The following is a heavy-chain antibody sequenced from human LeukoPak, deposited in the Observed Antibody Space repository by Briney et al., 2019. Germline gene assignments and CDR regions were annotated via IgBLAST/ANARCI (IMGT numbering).Heavy chain of an antibody. V-gene: IGHV3-30-3*01. CDR2: ISYDGSNK. CDR1: GFTFSSYA. J-gene: IGHJ6*02. D-gene: IGHD6-13*01. CDR3: ARVIGQQLVLTHYYYYGMDV. Sequence: GGSLRLSCAASGFTFSSYAMHWVRQAPGKGLEWVAFISYDGSNKYYADSVKGRFTISRDNSKNTLYLQMNSLRAEDTAVYYCARVIGQQLVLTHYYYYGMDVWGQGTTVTVSS.